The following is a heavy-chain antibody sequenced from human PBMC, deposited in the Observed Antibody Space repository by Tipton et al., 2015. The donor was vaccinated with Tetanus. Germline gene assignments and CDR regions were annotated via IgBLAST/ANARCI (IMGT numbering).Heavy chain of an antibody. D-gene: IGHD4-17*01. CDR1: GYRFTSYW. CDR2: IYPGDSDT. V-gene: IGHV5-51*01. Sequence: QLVQSGAEVKKPGESLKISCKGSGYRFTSYWIGWVRQMPGKGLEWVGIIYPGDSDTRYSPSFQGQVTISADKSISTANLQWSSLEAPDPAMYYCARHDYGDSPFDYWGQGTLVTGAS. CDR3: ARHDYGDSPFDY. J-gene: IGHJ4*02.